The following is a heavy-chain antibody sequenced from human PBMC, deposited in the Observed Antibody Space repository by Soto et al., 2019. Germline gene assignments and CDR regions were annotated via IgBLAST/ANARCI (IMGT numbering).Heavy chain of an antibody. CDR3: ARDPMYSGSYYGRNYYYGMDV. Sequence: GGSLRLSCAASGFTFSSYSMNWVRQAPGKGLEWVSSISSSSSYIYYADSVKGRFTISRDNAKNSLYLQMNSLRAEDTAVYYCARDPMYSGSYYGRNYYYGMDVWGQGTTVTVSS. CDR1: GFTFSSYS. CDR2: ISSSSSYI. D-gene: IGHD1-26*01. V-gene: IGHV3-21*01. J-gene: IGHJ6*02.